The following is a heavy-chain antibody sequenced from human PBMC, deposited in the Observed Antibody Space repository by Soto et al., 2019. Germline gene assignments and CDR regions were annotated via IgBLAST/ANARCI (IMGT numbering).Heavy chain of an antibody. Sequence: QVQLVQSGAEVKKPGASVKVSCKASGYTFTSYYMHWVRQAPGQGLEWMGIINPSGGSTSYAQKFQGRVNMTRDTSTSTVYMELSSLRSEDTAVYYCASSIVATTGDQTAGYYYYYMDVWGKGTTVTVSS. V-gene: IGHV1-46*03. CDR2: INPSGGST. J-gene: IGHJ6*03. CDR1: GYTFTSYY. D-gene: IGHD5-12*01. CDR3: ASSIVATTGDQTAGYYYYYMDV.